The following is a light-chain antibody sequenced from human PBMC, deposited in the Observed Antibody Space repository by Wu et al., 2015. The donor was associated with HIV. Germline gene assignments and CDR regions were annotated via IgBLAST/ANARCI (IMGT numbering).Light chain of an antibody. J-gene: IGKJ1*01. CDR2: GAS. Sequence: EIVLTQSPGTLSLSPGERATLSCRASQRVSSNYLAWYQQKFGQAPRLLIYGASSRATGIPDRFSGSGSGTEFTLTISSLQSEDFAVYYCQQYNNWPRTFGQGTKVEIK. CDR1: QRVSSNY. V-gene: IGKV3-20*01. CDR3: QQYNNWPRT.